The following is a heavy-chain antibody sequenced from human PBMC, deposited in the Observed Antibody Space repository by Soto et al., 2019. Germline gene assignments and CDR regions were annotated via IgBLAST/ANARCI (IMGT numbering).Heavy chain of an antibody. Sequence: QVQLVESGGRVVQPGGSLRLSCAASGFMFSRYAIHWVRQAPGKGLEWVAVISKDGSVKYYADSVRGRFSISRDKSKNMVYLEMNGMRDDDTAVFYCARSRSGAVPDSFGYWGQGTLVTVSS. J-gene: IGHJ1*01. CDR2: ISKDGSVK. D-gene: IGHD3-3*01. V-gene: IGHV3-30-3*01. CDR1: GFMFSRYA. CDR3: ARSRSGAVPDSFGY.